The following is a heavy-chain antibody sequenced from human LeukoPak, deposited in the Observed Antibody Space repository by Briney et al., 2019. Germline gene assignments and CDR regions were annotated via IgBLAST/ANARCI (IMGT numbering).Heavy chain of an antibody. CDR3: ASSGYSYGYSYMDV. CDR1: GFTVSSNY. Sequence: PGGSLRLSCAASGFTVSSNYMSWVRQAPGKGLEWVSVIYSGGSTYYADSVKGRFTISRDNSKNTLYLQMNSLRAEDTAVYYCASSGYSYGYSYMDVWGKGTTVTVSS. V-gene: IGHV3-66*02. D-gene: IGHD5-18*01. J-gene: IGHJ6*03. CDR2: IYSGGST.